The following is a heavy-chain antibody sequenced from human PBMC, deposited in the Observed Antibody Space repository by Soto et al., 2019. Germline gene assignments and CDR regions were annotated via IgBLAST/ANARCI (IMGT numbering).Heavy chain of an antibody. CDR3: VVDRSGGYYYYGMDV. D-gene: IGHD2-15*01. CDR2: VYYSGIT. CDR1: GGSISSYY. Sequence: SETLCASFTVSGGSISSYYRCWLRQPPWKGLGWIVYVYYSGITNYNPSLKSRVSISVDTAKNKFSLKLSSVAPADAAVYYFVVDRSGGYYYYGMDVWRLWTTVMVSS. V-gene: IGHV4-59*01. J-gene: IGHJ6*01.